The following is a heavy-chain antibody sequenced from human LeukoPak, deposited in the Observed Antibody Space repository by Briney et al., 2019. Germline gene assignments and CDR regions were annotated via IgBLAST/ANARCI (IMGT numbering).Heavy chain of an antibody. CDR1: GFPFNTYA. Sequence: GGSLRLSCSASGFPFNTYAIHWVRQAPGKGLEYVAGISSNGDNTDFADSAKGRFTISRDNSKSTLFLQMNSLRAEDTAVYFCTRDSALLGVAFDLWGQGTVLTVSS. D-gene: IGHD2-15*01. V-gene: IGHV3-64D*06. J-gene: IGHJ3*01. CDR3: TRDSALLGVAFDL. CDR2: ISSNGDNT.